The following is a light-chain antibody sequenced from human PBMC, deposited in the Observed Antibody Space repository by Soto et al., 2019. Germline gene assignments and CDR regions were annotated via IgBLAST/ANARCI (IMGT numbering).Light chain of an antibody. V-gene: IGLV1-40*01. Sequence: QSVLTQPPSVSGAPGQRVTISCTGNSSNIGAGFDVHWYQQLPGTAPKLLIYDNSNRPSGVPDRFSGSKSGTSASLAITGLQDEDGTDYYCQSYDSRLSAVVFGGGTQLTVL. CDR2: DNS. CDR3: QSYDSRLSAVV. CDR1: SSNIGAGFD. J-gene: IGLJ2*01.